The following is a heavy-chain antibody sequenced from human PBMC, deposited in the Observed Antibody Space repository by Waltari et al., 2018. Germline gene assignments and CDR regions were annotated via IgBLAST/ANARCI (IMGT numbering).Heavy chain of an antibody. CDR3: ARGLKNDTQGRFDY. D-gene: IGHD3-22*01. V-gene: IGHV4-34*01. CDR2: INHSGST. Sequence: QVQLQQWGAGLLKPSETLSLTCAVYGWSFSGYYWSWIRQPPGKGLEWIGEINHSGSTNYNPSLKSRVTISVDTSKNQFSLKLSSVTAADTAVYYCARGLKNDTQGRFDYWGQGTLVTVSS. CDR1: GWSFSGYY. J-gene: IGHJ4*02.